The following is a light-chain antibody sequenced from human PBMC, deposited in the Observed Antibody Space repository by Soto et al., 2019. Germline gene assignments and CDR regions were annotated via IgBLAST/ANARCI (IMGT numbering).Light chain of an antibody. CDR1: QSLNNW. Sequence: DIQMTQSPSTLSASLGDRVTITCRASQSLNNWLAWYQQRPGKAPKLLIYDASTLERGVPSRFSGTGSGTEFTLTISSLQPDDFATYYCQQYHRASITFGQGTRLEIK. CDR2: DAS. CDR3: QQYHRASIT. J-gene: IGKJ5*01. V-gene: IGKV1-5*01.